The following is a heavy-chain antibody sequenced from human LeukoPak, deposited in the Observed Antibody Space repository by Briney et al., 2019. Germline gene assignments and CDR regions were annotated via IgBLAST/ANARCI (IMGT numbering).Heavy chain of an antibody. CDR2: INPNSGGT. CDR3: AKRPFESSGPFDS. V-gene: IGHV1-2*02. D-gene: IGHD2-15*01. Sequence: ASVKVSCKASGYTFTGYYMHWVRQAPGQGLEWMGWINPNSGGTNYAQKFQGRVTMTRDTSISTAYMELSSLQSEDTAVYYCAKRPFESSGPFDSWGLGTLVTVSS. CDR1: GYTFTGYY. J-gene: IGHJ4*02.